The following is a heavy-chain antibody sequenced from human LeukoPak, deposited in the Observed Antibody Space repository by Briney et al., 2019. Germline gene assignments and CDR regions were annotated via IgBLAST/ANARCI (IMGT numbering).Heavy chain of an antibody. J-gene: IGHJ6*03. V-gene: IGHV4-61*02. Sequence: SQTLSLTCTVSGGSISSGSYYWSWIRQPAGKGLEWIGRIYTSGSTNYNPSLKSRDTISVDTSKNQFSLKLSSVTAADTAVYYCARDPAGLQYYYYYMDVWGKGTTVTVSS. CDR1: GGSISSGSYY. D-gene: IGHD4-11*01. CDR2: IYTSGST. CDR3: ARDPAGLQYYYYYMDV.